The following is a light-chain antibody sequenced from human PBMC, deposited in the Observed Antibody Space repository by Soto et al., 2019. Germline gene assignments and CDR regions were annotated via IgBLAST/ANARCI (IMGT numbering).Light chain of an antibody. CDR1: QSISTY. CDR2: ASS. J-gene: IGKJ5*01. CDR3: QQTFSPPSIT. V-gene: IGKV1-39*01. Sequence: DIQMTQSPSSLSASVGDRVTITCRASQSISTYLNWFQQEPGKAPKLLIYASSTLRGGVPSRFSGSGSGSECTLTISSLHPEDCANYYCQQTFSPPSITFGQGTRLYIK.